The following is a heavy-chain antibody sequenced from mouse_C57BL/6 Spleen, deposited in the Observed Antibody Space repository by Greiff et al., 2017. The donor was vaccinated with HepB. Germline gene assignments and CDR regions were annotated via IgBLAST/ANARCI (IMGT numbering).Heavy chain of an antibody. CDR2: ISDGGSYT. CDR1: GFTFSSYA. CDR3: ARAPYYGSSYYAMDY. Sequence: EVQRVESGGGLVKPGGSLKLSCAASGFTFSSYAMSWVRQTPEKRLEWVATISDGGSYTYYPDNVKGRFTISRDNAKNNLYLQMSHLKSEDTAMYYCARAPYYGSSYYAMDYWGQGTSVTVSS. D-gene: IGHD1-1*01. V-gene: IGHV5-4*01. J-gene: IGHJ4*01.